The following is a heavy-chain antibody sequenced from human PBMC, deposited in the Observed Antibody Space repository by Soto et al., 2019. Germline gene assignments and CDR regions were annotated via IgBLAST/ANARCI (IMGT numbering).Heavy chain of an antibody. V-gene: IGHV1-3*01. CDR1: GYTFTSYA. Sequence: QVQLVQSGAEVKKPGASVKVSCKASGYTFTSYAMHWVRQAPGQRLEWMGWINAGNGNTKYSQKFQGRVTITRDTSASTAYMELSSLRAEDSAVYFCAGGWELRLSDYWGQGTLVTVSS. CDR2: INAGNGNT. J-gene: IGHJ4*02. D-gene: IGHD1-26*01. CDR3: AGGWELRLSDY.